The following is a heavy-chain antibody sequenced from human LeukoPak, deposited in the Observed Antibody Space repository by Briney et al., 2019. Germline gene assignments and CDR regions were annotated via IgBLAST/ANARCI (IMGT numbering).Heavy chain of an antibody. CDR3: ARESLPRSGSYPYYYYYYMDV. CDR2: INPDSGGT. D-gene: IGHD1-26*01. J-gene: IGHJ6*03. V-gene: IGHV1-2*02. Sequence: ASVKVSCKASGYTFTGYYIHWVRQAPGQGLEWMGWINPDSGGTSYARKFQGRVTMTRDTSISTAYMELSRLRSDDTAVYYCARESLPRSGSYPYYYYYYMDVWGKGTTVTVSS. CDR1: GYTFTGYY.